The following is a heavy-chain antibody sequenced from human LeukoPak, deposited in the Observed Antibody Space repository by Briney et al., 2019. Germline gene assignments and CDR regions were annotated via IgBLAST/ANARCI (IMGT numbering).Heavy chain of an antibody. CDR2: MNPNSGNT. Sequence: ASVKVSCKASGYTFTSYDINWVRQATGQGLEWMGWMNPNSGNTGYAQKFQGRVTITRNTSISTAYMELSSLRSEDTAVYYCARSRVPRYFDWLLDFDYWGQGTLVTVSS. CDR3: ARSRVPRYFDWLLDFDY. CDR1: GYTFTSYD. D-gene: IGHD3-9*01. V-gene: IGHV1-8*03. J-gene: IGHJ4*02.